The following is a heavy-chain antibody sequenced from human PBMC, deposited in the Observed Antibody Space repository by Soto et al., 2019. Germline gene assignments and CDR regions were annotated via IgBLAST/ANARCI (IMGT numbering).Heavy chain of an antibody. D-gene: IGHD3-10*01. CDR3: AHLDGSGTYEIGNNWFDP. CDR1: GFSLSTSGLG. J-gene: IGHJ5*02. CDR2: IYWHNDK. Sequence: QITLKESGPTLVKPTQTLTLTCTFSGFSLSTSGLGVGWFRQPPGKALEWLALIYWHNDKRYSPALKSRLTITKDTSQNQVVLTMTNMDPVDTATYFCAHLDGSGTYEIGNNWFDPWGQGTLVTVSS. V-gene: IGHV2-5*01.